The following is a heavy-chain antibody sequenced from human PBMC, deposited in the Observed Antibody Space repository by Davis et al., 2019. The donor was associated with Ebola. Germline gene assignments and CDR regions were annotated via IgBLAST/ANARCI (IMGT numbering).Heavy chain of an antibody. V-gene: IGHV1-69*05. CDR3: ARDGNYYGSGSYRYYYGMDV. J-gene: IGHJ6*02. Sequence: AASVKVSCKASGGTFSSYAISWVRQAPGQGLEWMGGIIPIFGTANYAQKLQGRVTMTTDTYTSTAYMELRSLRSDDTAVYYCARDGNYYGSGSYRYYYGMDVWGQGTTVTVSS. D-gene: IGHD3-10*01. CDR1: GGTFSSYA. CDR2: IIPIFGTA.